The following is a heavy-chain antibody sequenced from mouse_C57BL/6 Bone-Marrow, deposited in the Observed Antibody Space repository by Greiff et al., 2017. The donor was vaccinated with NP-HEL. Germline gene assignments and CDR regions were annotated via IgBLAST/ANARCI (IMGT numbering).Heavy chain of an antibody. D-gene: IGHD4-1*02. Sequence: VQLQQSGAELARPGASVKLSCKASGYTFTSYGISWVKQRTGQGLEWIGEIYPRSGNTYYNEKFKGKATLTADKSSSTAYMELRSLTSEDSAVYFCARSGNSVGYFDVWGTGTTVTVSS. J-gene: IGHJ1*03. CDR1: GYTFTSYG. CDR3: ARSGNSVGYFDV. V-gene: IGHV1-81*01. CDR2: IYPRSGNT.